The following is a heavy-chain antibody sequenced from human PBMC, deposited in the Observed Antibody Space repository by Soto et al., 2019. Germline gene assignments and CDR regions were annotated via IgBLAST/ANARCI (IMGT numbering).Heavy chain of an antibody. CDR3: ARRHLAVAISPWFDP. J-gene: IGHJ5*02. D-gene: IGHD3-16*01. CDR1: GLSITDSEMG. Sequence: QVTLKESGPVLVKPTETLTLRCTVSGLSITDSEMGVSWIRQPPGQPLEWLAHIDSSGEKSYRTFLKSRLANPQDTSKSPIVPTMTNMGPADTATYYCARRHLAVAISPWFDPWGQGIPVTVSS. CDR2: IDSSGEK. V-gene: IGHV2-26*01.